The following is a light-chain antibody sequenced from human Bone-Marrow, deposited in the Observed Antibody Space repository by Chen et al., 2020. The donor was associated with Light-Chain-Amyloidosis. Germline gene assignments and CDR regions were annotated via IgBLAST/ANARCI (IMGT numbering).Light chain of an antibody. CDR3: QAYQGSSQGV. CDR1: SGSIATKY. V-gene: IGLV6-57*01. CDR2: EDD. J-gene: IGLJ3*02. Sequence: NFMLTQPHSVSESPGKTVSITCTRSSGSIATKYVQWYQQRPGSSPTTVIYEDDQRPSGVPDRFSGSIDRSSNSASLTISGLKTEDEADYYCQAYQGSSQGVFGGGTKLTVL.